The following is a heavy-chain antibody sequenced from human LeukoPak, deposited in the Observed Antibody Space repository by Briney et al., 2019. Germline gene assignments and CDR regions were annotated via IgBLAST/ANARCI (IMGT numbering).Heavy chain of an antibody. D-gene: IGHD6-19*01. CDR2: IYYSGST. V-gene: IGHV4-59*08. J-gene: IGHJ4*02. CDR3: ARASARPGVAVAGSFDY. CDR1: GGSISSYY. Sequence: PSETLSLTCTVSGGSISSYYWSWIRQPPGKGLEWIGYIYYSGSTNYNPSLKSRVTISVDTSKNQFSLKLSSVTAADTAVYYCARASARPGVAVAGSFDYWGQGTLVTVSS.